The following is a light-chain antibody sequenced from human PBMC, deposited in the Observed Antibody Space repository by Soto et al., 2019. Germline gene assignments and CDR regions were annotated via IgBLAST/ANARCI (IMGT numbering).Light chain of an antibody. J-gene: IGLJ1*01. CDR3: TSFTSSSTYV. Sequence: ALTQPASVSGSPGQSITISCTGTSSDVGGYNYVSWYQQHPDKAPKLMIYEVNNRPSGVSTRFSGSKSGNTASLTISGLQAEDEADYYCTSFTSSSTYVFGTGTKVTVL. V-gene: IGLV2-14*01. CDR2: EVN. CDR1: SSDVGGYNY.